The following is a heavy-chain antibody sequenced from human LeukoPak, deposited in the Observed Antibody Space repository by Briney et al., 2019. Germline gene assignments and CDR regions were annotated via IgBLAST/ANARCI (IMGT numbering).Heavy chain of an antibody. D-gene: IGHD3-3*01. CDR2: ISHSSSGT. V-gene: IGHV3-23*01. CDR3: ATSYYDFWSGYSPSDY. CDR1: GFTFSSYA. Sequence: GGSLRLSCAGSGFTFSSYAMSWVRQAPGKGLEWVSAISHSSSGTYYVDSVKGRFTISRDNSKNTLYLQMNSLRAEDTAVYYCATSYYDFWSGYSPSDYWGQGTLVTVSS. J-gene: IGHJ4*02.